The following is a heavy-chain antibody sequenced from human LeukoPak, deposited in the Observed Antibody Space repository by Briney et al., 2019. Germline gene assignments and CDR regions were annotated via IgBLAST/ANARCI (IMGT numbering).Heavy chain of an antibody. CDR3: AKDLSDYYDSSGYYSGEGYFDY. Sequence: PGGSLRLSCAASGFTFSSYAMSWVRQAPGKGLEWVSAISGSGGSTYYADSVKGRFTISRDNSKNTLYLQMNSLRAEDTAVYHCAKDLSDYYDSSGYYSGEGYFDYWGQGTLVTVSS. D-gene: IGHD3-22*01. V-gene: IGHV3-23*01. CDR1: GFTFSSYA. CDR2: ISGSGGST. J-gene: IGHJ4*02.